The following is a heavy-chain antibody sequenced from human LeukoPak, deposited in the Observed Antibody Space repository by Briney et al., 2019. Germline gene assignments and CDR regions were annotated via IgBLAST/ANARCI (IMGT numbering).Heavy chain of an antibody. Sequence: SETLSLTCSVSGASITSSQYYWVWIRKPPGRGLEWVGSVYHDGNSYYNPSLKSRVTVSADTFQNQFSLKVYAVTAADTAVYYCARRGSSPGAFDLWGQGTMVTVSS. D-gene: IGHD3-10*01. J-gene: IGHJ3*01. CDR2: VYHDGNS. CDR3: ARRGSSPGAFDL. CDR1: GASITSSQYY. V-gene: IGHV4-39*07.